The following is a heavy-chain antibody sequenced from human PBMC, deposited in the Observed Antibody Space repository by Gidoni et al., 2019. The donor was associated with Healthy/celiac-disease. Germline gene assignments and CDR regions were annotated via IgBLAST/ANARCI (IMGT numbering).Heavy chain of an antibody. Sequence: QVQLVQSGAEVKKPGSSVKVPCKASGGTFSSSAISWVRQAPGQGLEWMGGIIPIFGTANYAQKFQGRVTITADESTSTAYMELSSLRSEDTAVYYCARDPPWSDYIWGSYRHYYYGMDVWGQGTTVTVSS. V-gene: IGHV1-69*01. CDR3: ARDPPWSDYIWGSYRHYYYGMDV. D-gene: IGHD3-16*02. CDR1: GGTFSSSA. J-gene: IGHJ6*02. CDR2: IIPIFGTA.